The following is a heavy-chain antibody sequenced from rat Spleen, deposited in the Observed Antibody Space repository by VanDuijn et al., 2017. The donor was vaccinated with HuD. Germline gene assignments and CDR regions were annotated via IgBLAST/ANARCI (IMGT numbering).Heavy chain of an antibody. CDR3: ARHRGYYVMDA. J-gene: IGHJ4*01. Sequence: EVQLVESGGGLVQPGRSLKLSCAASGFTFSDYYMAWVRPGPTQGLEWVATIRYEGSSTYYRDSVKGRFTISRDNAKSTLYQQMNSLRSEDTATYYCARHRGYYVMDAWGQGASVTVSS. V-gene: IGHV5-22*01. CDR2: IRYEGSST. CDR1: GFTFSDYY.